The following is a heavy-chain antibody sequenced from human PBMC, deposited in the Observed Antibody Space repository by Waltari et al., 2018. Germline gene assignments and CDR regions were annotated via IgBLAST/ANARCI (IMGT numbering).Heavy chain of an antibody. J-gene: IGHJ5*02. CDR1: GGSFSGYY. Sequence: QVQLQQWGAGLLKPSETLSLTCAVYGGSFSGYYWSWIRQPPGQGLEWIGEINHSGSTNYNPSLKSRVTISVDTSKNQFSLKLSSVTAADTAVYYCARALGGYPLPPGGNWFDPWGQGTLVTVSS. D-gene: IGHD3-22*01. V-gene: IGHV4-34*01. CDR2: INHSGST. CDR3: ARALGGYPLPPGGNWFDP.